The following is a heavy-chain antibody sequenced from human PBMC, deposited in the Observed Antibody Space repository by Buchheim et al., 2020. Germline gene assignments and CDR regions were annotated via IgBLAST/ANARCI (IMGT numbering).Heavy chain of an antibody. J-gene: IGHJ4*02. Sequence: DVQLLQSGGGLVQPGGSLRLSCAASGFTMSSDGMSWVRQAPGKGLEWVATIDAGGNSFHADSVKGRFTISRDDSKNILYLQMNNLRAEDTAVYYCDKIWSGYSGADYWGQGTL. CDR3: DKIWSGYSGADY. D-gene: IGHD3-3*01. CDR1: GFTMSSDG. CDR2: IDAGGNS. V-gene: IGHV3-23*01.